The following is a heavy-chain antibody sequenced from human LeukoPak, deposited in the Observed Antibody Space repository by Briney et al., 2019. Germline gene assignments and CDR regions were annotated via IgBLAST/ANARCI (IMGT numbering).Heavy chain of an antibody. Sequence: GVSVKVSCKASGGTFSSYAMSWVRQAPGQGLEWMGGIIPIFGTANYAQRFQGRVTITRNTSISTAYMELSSLRSEDTAVYYCARYDGDSSGYYPTAWGQGTLVTVSS. J-gene: IGHJ5*02. CDR1: GGTFSSYA. V-gene: IGHV1-69*05. CDR2: IIPIFGTA. CDR3: ARYDGDSSGYYPTA. D-gene: IGHD3-22*01.